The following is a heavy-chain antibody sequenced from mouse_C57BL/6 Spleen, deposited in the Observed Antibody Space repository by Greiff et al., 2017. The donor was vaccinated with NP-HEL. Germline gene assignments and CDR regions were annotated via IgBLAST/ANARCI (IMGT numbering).Heavy chain of an antibody. CDR2: INPNYGTT. Sequence: VQLKEPGPELVKPGASVKMSCKASGYSFTDYNMNWVKQSNGQSLEWIGVINPNYGTTSYNQKFKGKATLTVDQSSSTAYMQLNSLTSEDSAVYYGARSGYGSMVYYAMDYWGKGTSVTDAS. CDR3: ARSGYGSMVYYAMDY. D-gene: IGHD1-1*01. J-gene: IGHJ4*01. CDR1: GYSFTDYN. V-gene: IGHV1-39*01.